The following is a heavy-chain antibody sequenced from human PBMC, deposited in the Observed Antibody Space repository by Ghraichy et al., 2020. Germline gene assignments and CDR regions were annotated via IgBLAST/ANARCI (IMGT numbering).Heavy chain of an antibody. D-gene: IGHD5-24*01. V-gene: IGHV3-30*18. CDR3: AKDYMATTGRLDY. CDR2: ISYDGGDK. CDR1: GFTFSSYG. Sequence: GGSLRLSCAASGFTFSSYGMHWVRQAPGKGLEWVAVISYDGGDKYYPDSVQGRFTISRDNSKNTLYLQMNNLRAEDTAVYYCAKDYMATTGRLDYWGQGTLVTVSS. J-gene: IGHJ4*02.